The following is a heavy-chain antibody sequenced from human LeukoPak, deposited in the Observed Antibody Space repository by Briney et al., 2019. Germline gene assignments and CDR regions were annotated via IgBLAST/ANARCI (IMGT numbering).Heavy chain of an antibody. CDR2: IYYSGSA. Sequence: SETLSLTRTVSGDSLRSSYWSWIPQPPGETREGVGYIYYSGSANYNPSLKDRVSMSVDTSKHQLSLRLSSVTAADSAVYYCARERGGQRSGQFDQWGQGILVTASS. J-gene: IGHJ4*02. V-gene: IGHV4-59*01. CDR3: ARERGGQRSGQFDQ. CDR1: GDSLRSSY. D-gene: IGHD2-15*01.